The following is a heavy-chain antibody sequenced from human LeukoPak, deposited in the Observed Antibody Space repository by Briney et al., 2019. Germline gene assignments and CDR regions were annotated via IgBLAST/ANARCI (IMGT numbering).Heavy chain of an antibody. Sequence: XWSWIRXPAGKGLEWIGRIYTSGSTNYNPSLKSRVTMSVDTSKNQFSLKLSSVTAADTAVYYCARNIDYGGNPEDAFDIWGQGTMVTVSS. V-gene: IGHV4-4*07. CDR2: IYTSGST. CDR3: ARNIDYGGNPEDAFDI. D-gene: IGHD4-17*01. CDR1: X. J-gene: IGHJ3*02.